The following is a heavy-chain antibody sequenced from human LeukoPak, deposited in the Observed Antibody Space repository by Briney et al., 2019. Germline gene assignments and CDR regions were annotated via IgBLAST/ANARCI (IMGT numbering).Heavy chain of an antibody. Sequence: GGSLRLSCAASGFTFDDYAMHWVRQAPGKGLEWVSGISWNSGSIGYADSVKGRFTISRDNAKNSLYLQMNSLRAEDTALYYCAKDMAPVVTATRLDYWGQGTLVTVSS. D-gene: IGHD2-21*02. CDR1: GFTFDDYA. CDR2: ISWNSGSI. V-gene: IGHV3-9*01. J-gene: IGHJ4*02. CDR3: AKDMAPVVTATRLDY.